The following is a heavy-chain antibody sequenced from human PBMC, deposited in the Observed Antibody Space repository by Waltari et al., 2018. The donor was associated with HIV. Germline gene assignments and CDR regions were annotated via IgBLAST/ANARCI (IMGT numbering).Heavy chain of an antibody. CDR3: ASARWKVYCSSTSCYNPFDP. J-gene: IGHJ5*02. D-gene: IGHD2-2*02. Sequence: QVQLQQWGAGLLKPSETLSLTCAVYGGSFSGYSWSWIRQPPGKGLEWIGEINHSGSTNYNPSLKSRVTISVDTSKNQFSLKLSSVTAADTAVYYCASARWKVYCSSTSCYNPFDPWGQGTLVTVSS. V-gene: IGHV4-34*01. CDR1: GGSFSGYS. CDR2: INHSGST.